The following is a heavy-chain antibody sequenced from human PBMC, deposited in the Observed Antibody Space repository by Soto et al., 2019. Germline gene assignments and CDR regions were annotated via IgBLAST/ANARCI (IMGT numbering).Heavy chain of an antibody. J-gene: IGHJ3*02. D-gene: IGHD2-15*01. CDR2: IHSDGTTT. CDR3: ARGDRGGFDN. CDR1: GFTFSYYW. Sequence: ELKLVESGGGLVQPGGSLRLSCAASGFTFSYYWMHWVRQAPGTGLVWVSHIHSDGTTTTYADSVKGRFTVSRDNTKNTLYMQMSSLRAEDTAVYYCARGDRGGFDNWGQGTVAIVSS. V-gene: IGHV3-74*01.